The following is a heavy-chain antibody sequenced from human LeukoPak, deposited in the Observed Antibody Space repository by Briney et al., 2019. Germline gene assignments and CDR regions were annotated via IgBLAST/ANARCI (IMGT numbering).Heavy chain of an antibody. V-gene: IGHV1-24*01. CDR3: ARDSGNLGY. Sequence: ASVKVSCKVSGYTLTELSMHWVRQAPGKGLEWMGGFDPEDGETIYAQKFEGRVTMTTDTSTSTAYMELRSLRSDDTAVYYCARDSGNLGYWGQGTLVTVSS. D-gene: IGHD5-12*01. CDR1: GYTLTELS. CDR2: FDPEDGET. J-gene: IGHJ4*02.